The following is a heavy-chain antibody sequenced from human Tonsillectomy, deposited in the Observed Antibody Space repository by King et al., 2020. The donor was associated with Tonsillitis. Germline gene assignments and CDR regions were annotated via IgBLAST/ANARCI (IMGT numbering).Heavy chain of an antibody. D-gene: IGHD6-13*01. V-gene: IGHV3-23*03. CDR3: AKDHFSTPTITEAGTPWFDP. CDR2: IYSGGSST. CDR1: GFTFSSYA. Sequence: VQLVESGGGLVQPGGSLRLSCAASGFTFSSYAMSWVRQAPGKGLEWVSVIYSGGSSTYYADSVKGRFTISRDNSKNTLYLPMNSLRAEDTAVYYCAKDHFSTPTITEAGTPWFDPWGQGTLVTVSS. J-gene: IGHJ5*02.